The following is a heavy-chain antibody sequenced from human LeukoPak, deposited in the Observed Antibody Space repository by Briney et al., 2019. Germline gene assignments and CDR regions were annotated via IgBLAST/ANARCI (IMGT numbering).Heavy chain of an antibody. CDR1: GGPFSGYY. J-gene: IGHJ5*02. CDR2: INHSGST. CDR3: ARGGWWLVSTGFWFDP. Sequence: SETLSLTCAVYGGPFSGYYWSWIRQPPGKGLEWIGEINHSGSTNYNPSLKSRVTISVDTSKNQFSLKLSSVTAADTAVYYCARGGWWLVSTGFWFDPWGQGTLVTVSS. D-gene: IGHD6-19*01. V-gene: IGHV4-34*01.